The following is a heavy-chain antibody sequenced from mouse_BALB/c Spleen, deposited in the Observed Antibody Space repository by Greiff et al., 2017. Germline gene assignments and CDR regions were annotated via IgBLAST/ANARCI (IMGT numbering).Heavy chain of an antibody. CDR3: ARDMGGDD. CDR2: IRNKANGYTT. CDR1: GFTFTDYY. V-gene: IGHV7-3*02. Sequence: EVQGVESGGGLVQPGGSLRLSCATSGFTFTDYYMSWVRQPPGKALEWLGFIRNKANGYTTEYSASVKGRFTISRDNSQSILYLQMNTLRAEDSATYYCARDMGGDDWGQGTTLTVSS. J-gene: IGHJ2*01. D-gene: IGHD4-1*01.